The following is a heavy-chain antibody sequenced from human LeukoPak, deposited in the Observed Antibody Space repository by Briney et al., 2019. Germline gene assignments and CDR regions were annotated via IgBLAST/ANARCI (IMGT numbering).Heavy chain of an antibody. V-gene: IGHV3-7*03. J-gene: IGHJ6*03. CDR3: AKDPVRYYHYMDV. Sequence: GGSLRLSCAASGFTFSSYWMSWVRQAPGKGLEWVANIKQDGSEKYYVDSVKGRFTISRDNAKNSLYLQMNSLRAEDTAVYYCAKDPVRYYHYMDVWGKGTTVTVSS. CDR2: IKQDGSEK. CDR1: GFTFSSYW.